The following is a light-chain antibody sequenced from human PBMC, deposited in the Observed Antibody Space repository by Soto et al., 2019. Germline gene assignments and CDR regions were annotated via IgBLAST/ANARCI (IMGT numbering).Light chain of an antibody. Sequence: EIVLARSPGTLSLSPGERATLSCRASQSVSRSYLAWYQQKPGQAPRLLIYGASSRATGIPDRFSGSGSGTDFTLTISRLEPEDYAVYYSQQYGSPITFGPGTKVDIK. J-gene: IGKJ3*01. CDR2: GAS. CDR1: QSVSRSY. V-gene: IGKV3-20*01. CDR3: QQYGSPIT.